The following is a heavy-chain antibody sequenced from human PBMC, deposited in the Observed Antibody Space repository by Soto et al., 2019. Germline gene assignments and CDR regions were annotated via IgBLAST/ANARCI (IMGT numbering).Heavy chain of an antibody. CDR3: ARETSAATILLDY. CDR2: IIPILGIA. CDR1: GGTFSSYT. Sequence: QVQLVQSGAEVKKPGSSVKVSCKASGGTFSSYTISWVRQAPGQGLEWMGRIIPILGIANYAQKFQGRVTSTADKSTSTAYMELSSLSSEDTAVYYGARETSAATILLDYWGQGTLVTVS. J-gene: IGHJ4*02. V-gene: IGHV1-69*08. D-gene: IGHD6-25*01.